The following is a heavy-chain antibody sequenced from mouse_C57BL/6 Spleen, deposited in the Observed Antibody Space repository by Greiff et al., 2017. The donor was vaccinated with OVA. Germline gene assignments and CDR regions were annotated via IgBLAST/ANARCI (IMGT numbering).Heavy chain of an antibody. CDR2: IHPNSGST. Sequence: VQLQQPGAELVKPGASVKLSCKASGYTFTSYWMHWVKQRPGQGLEWIGMIHPNSGSTNYNEKFKSKATLTVDKSSSTAYMQLSSLTSEDSAVYYCARDGYEGWFAYWGKGTLVTVSA. J-gene: IGHJ3*01. CDR3: ARDGYEGWFAY. CDR1: GYTFTSYW. D-gene: IGHD2-2*01. V-gene: IGHV1-64*01.